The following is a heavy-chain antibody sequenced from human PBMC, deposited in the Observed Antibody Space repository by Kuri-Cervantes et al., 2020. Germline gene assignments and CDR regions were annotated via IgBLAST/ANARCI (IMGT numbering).Heavy chain of an antibody. V-gene: IGHV1-2*02. CDR3: ARVQNEDDYGDPPQYYYYYMDV. CDR1: GYTFTGYY. D-gene: IGHD4-17*01. J-gene: IGHJ6*03. CDR2: INPNSGGT. Sequence: ASVKVSCKASGYTFTGYYMHWVRQAPGQGLESMGWINPNSGGTNYAQKFQGRVTMTRDMSISTAYMELSRLRSDDTAVYCCARVQNEDDYGDPPQYYYYYMDVWGKGTTVTVSS.